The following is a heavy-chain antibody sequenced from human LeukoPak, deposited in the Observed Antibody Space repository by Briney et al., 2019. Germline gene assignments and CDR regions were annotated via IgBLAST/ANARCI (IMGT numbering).Heavy chain of an antibody. V-gene: IGHV3-23*01. CDR3: AEFPITGTPGPIDY. Sequence: ETLSLTCTVSGGSISSSSYYWGWIRQPPGKGLEWVSAISGSGGSTYYADSVKGRFTISRDNSKNTLYLQMNSLRAEDTAVYYCAEFPITGTPGPIDYWGQGTLVTVSS. D-gene: IGHD1-7*01. CDR2: ISGSGGST. CDR1: GGSISSSSYY. J-gene: IGHJ4*02.